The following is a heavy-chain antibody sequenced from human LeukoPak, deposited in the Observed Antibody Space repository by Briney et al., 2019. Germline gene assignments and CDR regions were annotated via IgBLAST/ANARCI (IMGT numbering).Heavy chain of an antibody. CDR3: ARDYYDSSGYSSPYGMDV. V-gene: IGHV1-18*01. J-gene: IGHJ6*02. D-gene: IGHD3-22*01. CDR2: ISAYNGNT. Sequence: GASVKVSCKASGGTFSSYAISWVRQAPGQGLEWMGWISAYNGNTNYAQKLQGGVTMTTDTSTSTAYMELRSLRSDDTAVYYCARDYYDSSGYSSPYGMDVWGQGTTVTVSS. CDR1: GGTFSSYA.